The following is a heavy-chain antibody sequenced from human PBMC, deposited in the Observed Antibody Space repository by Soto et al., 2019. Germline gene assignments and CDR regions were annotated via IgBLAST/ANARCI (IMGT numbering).Heavy chain of an antibody. D-gene: IGHD4-4*01. CDR2: IYHSGST. V-gene: IGHV4-4*02. J-gene: IGHJ4*02. Sequence: ASETLSLTCAVSSGSISSSNWWSWVRQPPGKGLEWIGEIYHSGSTNYNPSLKSRVTISVDKSKNQFSLKLSSVTAADTAVYYCASFGDYSNYRIDYWGQGTLVTVSS. CDR3: ASFGDYSNYRIDY. CDR1: SGSISSSNW.